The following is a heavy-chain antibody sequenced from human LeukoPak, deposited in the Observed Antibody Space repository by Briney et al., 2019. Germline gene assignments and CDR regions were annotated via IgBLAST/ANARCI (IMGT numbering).Heavy chain of an antibody. CDR3: TTRGGSFSIFDY. Sequence: GTLSLTCAVSGSSLSSAYWWSWVRQAPGKGLEWVGRIKTKTDGGTTDYAAPVKGRFTISRDDSGSTLYLQMDSLKTEDTAVYYCTTRGGSFSIFDYWGQGTLVTVSS. J-gene: IGHJ4*02. V-gene: IGHV3-15*01. D-gene: IGHD1-26*01. CDR1: GSSLSSAYW. CDR2: IKTKTDGGTT.